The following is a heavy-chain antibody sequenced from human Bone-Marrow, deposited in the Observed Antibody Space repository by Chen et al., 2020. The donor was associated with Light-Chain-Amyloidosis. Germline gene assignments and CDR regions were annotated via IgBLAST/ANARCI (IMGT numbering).Heavy chain of an antibody. CDR1: GFRFRNYA. CDR2: ISDDGTKK. Sequence: QVQLVVSGGGAVQPGRSLRLSCAASGFRFRNYAMHWVRQTPDKGLEWLAVISDDGTKKFYRDSVQGRFTISRDNSKTTLYMAMDTLTVEDTAIYYCAREGGGVEGRPFDYWGQGALVTVSS. V-gene: IGHV3-30-3*01. CDR3: AREGGGVEGRPFDY. J-gene: IGHJ4*02. D-gene: IGHD3-16*01.